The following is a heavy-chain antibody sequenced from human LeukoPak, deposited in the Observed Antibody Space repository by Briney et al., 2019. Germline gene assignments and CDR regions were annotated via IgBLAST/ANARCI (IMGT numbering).Heavy chain of an antibody. V-gene: IGHV1-24*01. J-gene: IGHJ4*02. D-gene: IGHD3-22*01. CDR1: GYTLTELS. CDR2: FDPEGGET. CDR3: ATGLYESSGYSTTSLGY. Sequence: ASVKVSCKVSGYTLTELSMHWVRQAPGKGLEWMGGFDPEGGETIYAQKFQGRVTMTEDTSTDTAYMELSSLRSEDTAVYYCATGLYESSGYSTTSLGYWGQGTLVTVSS.